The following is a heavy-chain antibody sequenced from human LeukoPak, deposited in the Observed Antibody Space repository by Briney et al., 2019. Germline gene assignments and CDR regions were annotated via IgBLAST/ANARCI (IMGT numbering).Heavy chain of an antibody. Sequence: ASVEVSCKASGGTFSSYAISWVRQAPGQGLEWMGGIIPTFGTANYAQKFQGRVTITADESTSTAYMELSSLRSEDTAVYYCARDGKTIFGVVTPYNWFDPWGQGTLVTVSS. D-gene: IGHD3-3*01. V-gene: IGHV1-69*13. J-gene: IGHJ5*02. CDR3: ARDGKTIFGVVTPYNWFDP. CDR1: GGTFSSYA. CDR2: IIPTFGTA.